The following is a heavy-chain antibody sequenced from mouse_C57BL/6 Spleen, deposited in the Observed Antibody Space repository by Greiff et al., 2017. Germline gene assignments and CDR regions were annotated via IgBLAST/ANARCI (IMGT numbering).Heavy chain of an antibody. J-gene: IGHJ4*01. CDR3: ARVGDYYSNYGDAMDY. D-gene: IGHD2-5*01. CDR1: GISITTGNYR. V-gene: IGHV3-5*01. Sequence: EVKLVESGPGLVKPSQTVFLTCTVTGISITTGNYRWSWIRQFPGNKLEWIGYIYYSGTITYNPSLTSRTTITRDTPKNQFFLEMNSLTAEDTATDYCARVGDYYSNYGDAMDYWGQGTSVTVSS. CDR2: IYYSGTI.